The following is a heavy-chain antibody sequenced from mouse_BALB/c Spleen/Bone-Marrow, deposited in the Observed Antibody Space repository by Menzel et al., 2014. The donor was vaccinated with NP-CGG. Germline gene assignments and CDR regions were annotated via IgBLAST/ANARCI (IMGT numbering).Heavy chain of an antibody. V-gene: IGHV2-6*02. CDR2: IWSDGNT. D-gene: IGHD2-10*02. J-gene: IGHJ4*01. CDR1: GFSLTSYG. Sequence: QVQLQQPGPGLVAPSQSLSITCTVSGFSLTSYGVHWVRQPPGKGLEWLVVIWSDGNTTYNSALKSRLSISKDNSKSQVFLKMNSLQTDDTAMYYCARNPYGNCAMDYWGQGTSVTVSS. CDR3: ARNPYGNCAMDY.